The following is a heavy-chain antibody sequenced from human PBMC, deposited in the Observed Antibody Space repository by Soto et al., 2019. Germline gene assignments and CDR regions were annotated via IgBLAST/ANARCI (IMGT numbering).Heavy chain of an antibody. CDR1: GFTFSSYA. D-gene: IGHD6-13*01. Sequence: QVQLVESGGGVVQPGRSLRLSCAASGFTFSSYAMHWVRQAPGKGLEWVAVISYDGSNKYYADSVKGRFTISRDNSKNTLYLQMNSLRAEDTAVYYCARDRVSAAGLFDYWGQGTLVTVSS. V-gene: IGHV3-30-3*01. J-gene: IGHJ4*02. CDR2: ISYDGSNK. CDR3: ARDRVSAAGLFDY.